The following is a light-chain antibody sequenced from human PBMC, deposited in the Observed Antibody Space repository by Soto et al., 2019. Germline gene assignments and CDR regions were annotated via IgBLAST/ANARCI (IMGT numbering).Light chain of an antibody. V-gene: IGKV1-5*01. CDR1: QSLGIC. CDR2: DAS. J-gene: IGKJ1*01. CDR3: QQYYSYPWT. Sequence: DIQMTQSPSTLSASVGDRVTITCRASQSLGICFAWHQQKPGKAPKLLIYDASTLKSGVPSRFSGSGSGTDFTLTISCLQSEDFATYYCQQYYSYPWTFGQGTKVDIK.